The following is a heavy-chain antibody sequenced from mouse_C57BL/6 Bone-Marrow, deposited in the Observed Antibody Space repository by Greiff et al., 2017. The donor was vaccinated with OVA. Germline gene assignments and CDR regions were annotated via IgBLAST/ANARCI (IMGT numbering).Heavy chain of an antibody. D-gene: IGHD2-3*01. V-gene: IGHV14-4*01. CDR3: TIDGYYVDY. J-gene: IGHJ2*01. CDR1: GFNIKDDY. Sequence: VTLKVSGAELVRPGASVKLSCTASGFNIKDDYMHWVKQRPEQGLEWIGWIDPENGDTEYASKFQGKATITADTSSNTAYLQLSSLTSEDTAVYYCTIDGYYVDYWGQGTTLTVSS. CDR2: IDPENGDT.